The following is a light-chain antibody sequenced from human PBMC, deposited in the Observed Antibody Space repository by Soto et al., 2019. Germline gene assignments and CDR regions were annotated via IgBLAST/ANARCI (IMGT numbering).Light chain of an antibody. CDR3: CSFAGSSTYV. J-gene: IGLJ1*01. Sequence: QCVLTQPASVSGSPGQSITISCTGTSSDVGNYNLVSWYQQHPGKAPKLMIYEVSKRPSGVSNRFSGSKSGNTASLTISGLQAEDEADYYCCSFAGSSTYVFGTGTKVTVL. CDR2: EVS. V-gene: IGLV2-23*02. CDR1: SSDVGNYNL.